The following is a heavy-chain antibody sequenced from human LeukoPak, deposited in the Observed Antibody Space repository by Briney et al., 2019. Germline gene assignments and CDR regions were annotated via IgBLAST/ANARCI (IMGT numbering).Heavy chain of an antibody. Sequence: SETLSLTCTVSGGSISSFYCSWIRQPAGKGLGWIGYIYYSGSTNYNPSLKSRVTISLDTSKNQFSWKLSCVTAAATAVYYCARDLSSSWVGYYYYYYMDVWGKGTTVTVSS. CDR3: ARDLSSSWVGYYYYYYMDV. CDR1: GGSISSFY. V-gene: IGHV4-59*01. J-gene: IGHJ6*03. CDR2: IYYSGST. D-gene: IGHD6-13*01.